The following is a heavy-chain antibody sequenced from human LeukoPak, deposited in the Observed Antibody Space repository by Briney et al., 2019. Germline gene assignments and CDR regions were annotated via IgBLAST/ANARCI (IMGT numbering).Heavy chain of an antibody. CDR3: AKDPRSSSPSGDY. D-gene: IGHD6-6*01. CDR1: GFTFSSYA. J-gene: IGHJ4*02. CDR2: ISGSGGST. V-gene: IGHV3-23*01. Sequence: GGSLRLSCAASGFTFSSYAMSWVRQAPGKGLGWVSAISGSGGSTYYADSVKGRFTISRNNSKNTLYLQMNSLRAEDTAVYYCAKDPRSSSPSGDYWGQGTLVTVSS.